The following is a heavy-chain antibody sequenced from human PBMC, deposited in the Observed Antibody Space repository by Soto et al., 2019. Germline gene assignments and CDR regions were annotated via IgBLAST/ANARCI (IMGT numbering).Heavy chain of an antibody. D-gene: IGHD3-10*01. Sequence: QVQLQESGPGLVKPSETLSLTCTVSGDSFKSYYWSWIRQSPGKGLEWIGYIYYTGSANYNPPLKSRVTMSVDTSKNQFSLKVSSVTAADAAVYYCASVPFVGSGYMDVWGKGTTVTVSS. J-gene: IGHJ6*03. V-gene: IGHV4-59*01. CDR1: GDSFKSYY. CDR2: IYYTGSA. CDR3: ASVPFVGSGYMDV.